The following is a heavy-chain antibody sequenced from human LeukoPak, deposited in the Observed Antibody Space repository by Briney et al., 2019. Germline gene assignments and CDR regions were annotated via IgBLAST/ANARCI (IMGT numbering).Heavy chain of an antibody. J-gene: IGHJ4*02. Sequence: GGSLRLSCAAPGFTFDDYAMHWVRHAPGKGLGWVSGISWNSGSIGYADSVKGRFTISRDNAKNTLYLQMNSLRAEDTALYYCAKDIYDGYNQGASFDYWGQGTLVTVSS. V-gene: IGHV3-9*01. CDR2: ISWNSGSI. CDR3: AKDIYDGYNQGASFDY. D-gene: IGHD5-24*01. CDR1: GFTFDDYA.